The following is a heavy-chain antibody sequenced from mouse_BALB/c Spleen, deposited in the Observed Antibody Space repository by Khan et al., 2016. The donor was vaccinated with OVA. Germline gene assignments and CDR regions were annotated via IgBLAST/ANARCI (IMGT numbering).Heavy chain of an antibody. CDR3: ARDGSRYNYAMDY. J-gene: IGHJ4*01. CDR1: GYSITSDYA. CDR2: ISSSGST. Sequence: VQLKESGPGLVKPSQSLSLTCTVTGYSITSDYAWNWIRQFPGNNLAWMGYISSSGSTNYNPALESRISITRDTSKNQFFLQLNSVTTEDTATYYCARDGSRYNYAMDYWGQGTSVTVSS. V-gene: IGHV3-2*02. D-gene: IGHD2-3*01.